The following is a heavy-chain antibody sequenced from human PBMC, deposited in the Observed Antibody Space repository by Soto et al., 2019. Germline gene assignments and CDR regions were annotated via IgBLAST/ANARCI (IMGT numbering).Heavy chain of an antibody. D-gene: IGHD1-26*01. CDR1: GGSISSGGYY. J-gene: IGHJ5*02. Sequence: QVQLQESGPGLVKPSQTLSLTCTVSGGSISSGGYYWSWIRQHPGKGLEWIGYIYYSGSTYYNPSPXXLXTXSVDTSKNQFSLTLSSVTAAETAVYYCARAGWEFDPWGQGTLVTVSS. CDR3: ARAGWEFDP. CDR2: IYYSGST. V-gene: IGHV4-31*01.